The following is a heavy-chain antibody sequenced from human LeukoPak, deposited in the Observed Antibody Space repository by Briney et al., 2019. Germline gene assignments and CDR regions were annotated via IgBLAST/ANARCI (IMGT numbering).Heavy chain of an antibody. J-gene: IGHJ4*02. V-gene: IGHV3-23*01. Sequence: PGGSLRLSCAASGFSFSSYAMNWVRQAPGKGLEWVSIIFGNSDTTYYAGSVKGRFTVSRDNSKDTLYLQMNDLRPDDTAIYYCAKRNTMVRGGPCFDYWGQGLLVTVSS. CDR2: IFGNSDTT. CDR1: GFSFSSYA. CDR3: AKRNTMVRGGPCFDY. D-gene: IGHD3-10*01.